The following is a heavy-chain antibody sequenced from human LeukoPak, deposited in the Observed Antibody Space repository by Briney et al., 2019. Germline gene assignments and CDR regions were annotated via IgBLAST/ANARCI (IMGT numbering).Heavy chain of an antibody. CDR1: GFTFSSYA. D-gene: IGHD3-22*01. J-gene: IGHJ4*02. V-gene: IGHV3-20*01. CDR2: INWNGGST. Sequence: GGSLRLSCAASGFTFSSYAMSWVRQAPGKGLEWVSGINWNGGSTGYADSVKGRFTISRDNAKNSLYLQMNSLRAEDTALYHCAKMSDSSGYYPYFDYWGQGTLVTVSS. CDR3: AKMSDSSGYYPYFDY.